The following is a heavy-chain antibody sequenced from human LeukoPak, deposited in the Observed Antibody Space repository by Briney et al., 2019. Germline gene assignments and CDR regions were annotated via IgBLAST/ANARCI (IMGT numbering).Heavy chain of an antibody. CDR2: IYYSGST. J-gene: IGHJ4*02. CDR1: GGSISSYY. D-gene: IGHD6-13*01. CDR3: ARVGGSSWTYYFDY. Sequence: SETLSLTCTVSGGSISSYYWSWIRQPPGKGLEWIGYIYYSGSTNYNPSLKSRVTISVDTSKNQFSLKLSSATAADTAVYYCARVGGSSWTYYFDYWGQGTLVTVSS. V-gene: IGHV4-59*01.